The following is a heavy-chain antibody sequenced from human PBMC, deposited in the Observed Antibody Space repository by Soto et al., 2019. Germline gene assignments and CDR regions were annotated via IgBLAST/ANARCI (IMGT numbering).Heavy chain of an antibody. CDR1: GDSVSRNSAT. J-gene: IGHJ5*01. CDR3: ARLIGNSWLDS. D-gene: IGHD2-8*01. Sequence: SQTLSLTCAISGDSVSRNSATCAWIRQSPSRGLEWLGRTYYRAKWYNDYAVSVKSRITINPDTSNNQLSLQLNSVTPDDTAVYYCARLIGNSWLDSWGQGTLVTVSS. CDR2: TYYRAKWYN. V-gene: IGHV6-1*01.